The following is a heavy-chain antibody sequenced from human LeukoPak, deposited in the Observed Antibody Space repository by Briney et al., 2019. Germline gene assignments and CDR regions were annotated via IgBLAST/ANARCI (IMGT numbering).Heavy chain of an antibody. CDR2: IRSKANSYAT. J-gene: IGHJ4*02. CDR3: TSIFNTYDILTGERAPSDY. D-gene: IGHD3-9*01. Sequence: PGGSLKLSCAASGFTFSGSAMHWVRQASGKGLEWVGRIRSKANSYATAYAASVKGRFTISRDDSKNTAYPQMNSLKTEDTAVYYCTSIFNTYDILTGERAPSDYWGQGTLVTVSS. CDR1: GFTFSGSA. V-gene: IGHV3-73*01.